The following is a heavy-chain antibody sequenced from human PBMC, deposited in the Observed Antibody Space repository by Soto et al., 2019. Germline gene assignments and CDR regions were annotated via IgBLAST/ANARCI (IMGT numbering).Heavy chain of an antibody. CDR1: GGSISSGDYY. CDR2: IYYSGGT. D-gene: IGHD3-16*01. CDR3: ARAATGELWVYANWFDP. Sequence: QVQLQESGPGLVKPSQTLSLTCTVSGGSISSGDYYWSWIRQPPGKGLEWIGFIYYSGGTYYKPSLKSRVTISVDTSKNKFSLSLSSVTAADTAVYYCARAATGELWVYANWFDPWGPGTLVTVSS. J-gene: IGHJ5*02. V-gene: IGHV4-30-4*01.